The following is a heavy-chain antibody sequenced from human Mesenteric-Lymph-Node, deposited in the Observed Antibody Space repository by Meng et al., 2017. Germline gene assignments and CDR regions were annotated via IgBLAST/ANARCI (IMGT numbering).Heavy chain of an antibody. D-gene: IGHD3-22*01. CDR3: ARPSGYYQPVDFDY. CDR2: INSDGSST. CDR1: GFTFSSYW. J-gene: IGHJ4*02. V-gene: IGHV3-74*01. Sequence: GESLKISCAASGFTFSSYWMHWVRQAPGKGLMWVSRINSDGSSTSYADSVKGRFTISRDNAKNTLYLQMNSLRAEDTAVYYCARPSGYYQPVDFDYWGQGTLVTVSS.